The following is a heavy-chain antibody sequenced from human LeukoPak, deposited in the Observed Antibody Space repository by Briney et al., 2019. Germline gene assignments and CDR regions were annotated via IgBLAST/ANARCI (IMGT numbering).Heavy chain of an antibody. D-gene: IGHD3-22*01. CDR2: ISGSGGST. CDR1: GYTFSSYA. V-gene: IGHV3-23*01. CDR3: ATYYSDSSAYVHYLDS. J-gene: IGHJ4*02. Sequence: GGSLRLSCAASGYTFSSYAMSWVRQAPGKGLKWVSAISGSGGSTYYADSVKGRFTISRDNSKNTLYLQMNSLRAEDTAVYYCATYYSDSSAYVHYLDSWGRGTLVTVSS.